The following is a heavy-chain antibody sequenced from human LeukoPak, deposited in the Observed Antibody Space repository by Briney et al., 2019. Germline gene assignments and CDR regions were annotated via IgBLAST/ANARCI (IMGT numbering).Heavy chain of an antibody. CDR1: GFTFSDYY. CDR2: ISSSTTYT. Sequence: PGGSLRLSCAASGFTFSDYYMTWIRQAPGKGLEWVSYISSSTTYTNYADSVKGRFTISRDNAKNSLYLQMNSLRAEDTAVYYCARVGVFSGSYTDYWGQGTLVTVSS. J-gene: IGHJ4*02. D-gene: IGHD3-10*01. CDR3: ARVGVFSGSYTDY. V-gene: IGHV3-11*06.